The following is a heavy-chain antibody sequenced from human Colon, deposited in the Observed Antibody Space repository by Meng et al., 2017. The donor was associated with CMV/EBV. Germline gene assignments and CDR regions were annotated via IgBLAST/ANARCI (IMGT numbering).Heavy chain of an antibody. CDR1: GFSLNTSPGA. J-gene: IGHJ5*02. CDR3: AHRRTIFGGFDP. D-gene: IGHD3-3*01. V-gene: IGHV2-5*01. CDR2: FYWNDDQ. Sequence: TFAGFSLNTSPGAVGWFRQPPGKALEWLALFYWNDDQRYSPSLRNRLTLTKDTSKNQLVLTMTNMDPVDTGTYFCAHRRTIFGGFDPWGQGSLVTVSS.